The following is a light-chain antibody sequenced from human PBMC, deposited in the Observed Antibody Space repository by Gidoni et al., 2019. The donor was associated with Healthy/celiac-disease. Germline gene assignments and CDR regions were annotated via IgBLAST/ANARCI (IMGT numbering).Light chain of an antibody. V-gene: IGKV3-15*01. J-gene: IGKJ1*01. CDR1: QNVSSN. Sequence: EIVMTQSPATRSVSPGERATLSCRAAQNVSSNLAWYQQKPGPAPRLLIYGASTRATGIPARFSGSGSGTDFPLTISTLQSEDFAVYSCQQYNNWPPWTFGQGTKVEIK. CDR3: QQYNNWPPWT. CDR2: GAS.